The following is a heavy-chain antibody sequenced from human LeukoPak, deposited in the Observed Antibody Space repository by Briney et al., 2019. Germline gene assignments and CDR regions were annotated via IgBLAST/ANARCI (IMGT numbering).Heavy chain of an antibody. CDR2: IKSKTDGGTT. V-gene: IGHV3-15*01. CDR1: GFTFSNAW. D-gene: IGHD3-22*01. J-gene: IGHJ4*02. Sequence: GGSLRLSCAASGFTFSNAWMSWVRQAPGKGLEWVGRIKSKTDGGTTDHAAPVKGRFTISRDDSKNTLYLQMNSLKTEDTAVYYCTTDLSYYDSSGYYQTLDYWGQGTLVTVSS. CDR3: TTDLSYYDSSGYYQTLDY.